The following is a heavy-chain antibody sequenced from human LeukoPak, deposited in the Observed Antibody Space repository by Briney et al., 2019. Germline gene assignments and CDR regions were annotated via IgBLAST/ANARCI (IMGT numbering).Heavy chain of an antibody. D-gene: IGHD1-26*01. V-gene: IGHV3-48*04. Sequence: GGSLRLSCAASGFTFSSSGMHWVRQAPGKGLEWVSYISSSGSTIYYADSVKGRFTISRGNAKNSLYLQMNSLRAEDTAVYYCAGGSAGGDDYWGQGTLVTVSS. CDR2: ISSSGSTI. CDR3: AGGSAGGDDY. J-gene: IGHJ4*02. CDR1: GFTFSSSG.